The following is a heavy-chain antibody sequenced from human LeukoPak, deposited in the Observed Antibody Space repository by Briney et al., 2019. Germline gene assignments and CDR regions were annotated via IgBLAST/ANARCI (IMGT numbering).Heavy chain of an antibody. J-gene: IGHJ6*02. D-gene: IGHD2-2*01. CDR1: GFTFDDYA. Sequence: PGGSLRLSCAASGFTFDDYAMHRVRQAPGKGLEWVSLISGDGGSTYYADSVKGRFTISRDNSKNSLYLQMNSLRTEDTALYYCAKEIVVVPAAMSKSSYYYYYYGMDVWGQGTTVTVSS. V-gene: IGHV3-43*02. CDR3: AKEIVVVPAAMSKSSYYYYYYGMDV. CDR2: ISGDGGST.